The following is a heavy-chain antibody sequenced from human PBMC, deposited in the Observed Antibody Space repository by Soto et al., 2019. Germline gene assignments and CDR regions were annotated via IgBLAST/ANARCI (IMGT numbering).Heavy chain of an antibody. D-gene: IGHD1-20*01. CDR1: GGSISSYY. V-gene: IGHV4-59*01. CDR2: IYYSGST. J-gene: IGHJ6*03. CDR3: ARDGDNWNPDYYYYMDV. Sequence: SETLSLTCTVSGGSISSYYWSWIRQPPGKGLEWIGYIYYSGSTNYNPSHKSRVTISVDTSKNQFSLKLSSVTAADTAVYYCARDGDNWNPDYYYYMDVWGKGTTVTVSS.